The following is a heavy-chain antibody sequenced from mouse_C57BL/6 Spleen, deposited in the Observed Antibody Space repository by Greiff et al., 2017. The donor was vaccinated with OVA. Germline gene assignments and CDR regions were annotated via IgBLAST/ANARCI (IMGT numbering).Heavy chain of an antibody. CDR2: ISSGGSYT. D-gene: IGHD2-3*01. CDR3: ARRDDGYYGFAY. J-gene: IGHJ3*01. V-gene: IGHV5-6*01. Sequence: EVQVVESGGDLVKPGGSLKLSCAASGFTFSSYGMSWVRPTPDKRLEWVATISSGGSYTYYPDSVKGRFTISRDNAKNTLYLQMSSLKSEDTAMYYCARRDDGYYGFAYWGQGTLVTVSA. CDR1: GFTFSSYG.